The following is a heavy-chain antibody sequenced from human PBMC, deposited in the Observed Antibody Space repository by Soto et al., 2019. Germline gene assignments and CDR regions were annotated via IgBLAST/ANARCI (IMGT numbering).Heavy chain of an antibody. CDR2: IYYSGTT. Sequence: SETLPLTCAVSGYSISSSNWLGWIRQPPGKGLEWIGYIYYSGTTYYNPSLKSRVTMSVDTSKNQFSLKLTSVTAVDTAVYYCARREIQGPIDYWGQGTLVTVSS. CDR3: ARREIQGPIDY. J-gene: IGHJ4*02. D-gene: IGHD1-26*01. CDR1: GYSISSSNW. V-gene: IGHV4-28*01.